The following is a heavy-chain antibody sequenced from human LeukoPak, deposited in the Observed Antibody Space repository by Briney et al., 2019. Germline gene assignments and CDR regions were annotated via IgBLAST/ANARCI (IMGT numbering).Heavy chain of an antibody. CDR2: IGTAGDT. V-gene: IGHV3-13*01. CDR3: ARGGRGSSWFDN. Sequence: GGSLRLSCAASGFTFDDYAMHWVRQAAGEGLEWVSAIGTAGDTYYPGSVKGRFTISRENAKNSLYLQMNSLRAGDTAVYYCARGGRGSSWFDNWGQGTLVTVSS. D-gene: IGHD6-13*01. CDR1: GFTFDDYA. J-gene: IGHJ4*02.